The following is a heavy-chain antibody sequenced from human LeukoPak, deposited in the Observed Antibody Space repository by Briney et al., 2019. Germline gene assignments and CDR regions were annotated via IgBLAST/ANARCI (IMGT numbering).Heavy chain of an antibody. CDR1: GFTFSGSA. D-gene: IGHD5-18*01. J-gene: IGHJ3*02. V-gene: IGHV3-73*01. CDR3: TGMWIQLWLSSEAFDI. CDR2: IRSKANSYAT. Sequence: GGPLRLSCAASGFTFSGSAMHWVRQASGKGLEWVGRIRSKANSYATAYAASVKGRFTISRDDSKNTAYLQMNSPKTEDTAVYYCTGMWIQLWLSSEAFDIWGQGTMVTVSS.